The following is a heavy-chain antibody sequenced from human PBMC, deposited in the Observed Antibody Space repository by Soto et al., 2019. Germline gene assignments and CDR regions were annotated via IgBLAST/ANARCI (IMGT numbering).Heavy chain of an antibody. CDR3: AGVGTMIVEANWFDP. J-gene: IGHJ5*02. CDR2: INPSGGST. D-gene: IGHD3-22*01. CDR1: GYTFTSYY. Sequence: GASVKVSCKASGYTFTSYYMHWVRQAPGQGLEWMGIINPSGGSTSYAQKFQGRVTMTRDTSTSTVYMELSSLRSEDTAVYYCAGVGTMIVEANWFDPWGQGTLVTVSS. V-gene: IGHV1-46*01.